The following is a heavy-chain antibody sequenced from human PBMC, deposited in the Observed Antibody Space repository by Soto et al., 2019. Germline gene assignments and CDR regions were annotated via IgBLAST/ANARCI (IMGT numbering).Heavy chain of an antibody. J-gene: IGHJ3*02. D-gene: IGHD3-22*01. CDR2: IIPIFGTA. CDR3: ARGDSFLYYYDSSVMGAFDI. Sequence: SVKVSCKASGGTFSSYAISWVRQAPGQGLEWMGGIIPIFGTANYAQKFQGRVTITADESTSTAYMELSSLRSEDTAVYYCARGDSFLYYYDSSVMGAFDIWGQGTMVTVSS. V-gene: IGHV1-69*13. CDR1: GGTFSSYA.